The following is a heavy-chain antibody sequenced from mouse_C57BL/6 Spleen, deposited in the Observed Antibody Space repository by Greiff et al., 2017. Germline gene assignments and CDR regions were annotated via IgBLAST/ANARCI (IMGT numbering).Heavy chain of an antibody. Sequence: QVQLKQPGAELVKPGASVKLSCKASGYTFTGYWMHWVKQRPGRGLEWIGRIDPKSGGTKYNEKFKSKATLTVDKPSSTAYMQLSSLTSEDSAVYYCARAYDYLFAYWGQGTLVTVAA. CDR2: IDPKSGGT. CDR1: GYTFTGYW. V-gene: IGHV1-72*01. CDR3: ARAYDYLFAY. D-gene: IGHD2-4*01. J-gene: IGHJ3*01.